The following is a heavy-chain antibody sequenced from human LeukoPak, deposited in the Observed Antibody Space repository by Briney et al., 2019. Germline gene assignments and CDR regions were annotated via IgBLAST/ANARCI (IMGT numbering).Heavy chain of an antibody. D-gene: IGHD3-10*01. CDR1: GGTFSSYA. J-gene: IGHJ4*02. CDR3: ARDLRALVLLWFGELLPDY. V-gene: IGHV1-69*06. Sequence: SVKVSCKASGGTFSSYAISWVRQAPGQGLEWMGGIIPIFGTANYAQKFQGRVTITADKSTSTAYMELSSLRSEDTAVYYCARDLRALVLLWFGELLPDYWGQGTLVTVSS. CDR2: IIPIFGTA.